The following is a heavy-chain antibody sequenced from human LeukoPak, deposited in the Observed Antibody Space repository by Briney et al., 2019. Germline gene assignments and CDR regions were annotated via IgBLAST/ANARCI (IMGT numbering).Heavy chain of an antibody. CDR1: GFTFSESW. CDR3: ARGGGLDV. D-gene: IGHD3-16*01. V-gene: IGHV3-7*03. Sequence: GGSLRLSCVASGFTFSESWMTWVRQAPGKGLEWVASINHNGNVNYYVDSVKGRFTISRDNAKNSLYLQMSNLRAEDTAVYFCARGGGLDVWGQGATVTVSS. J-gene: IGHJ6*02. CDR2: INHNGNVN.